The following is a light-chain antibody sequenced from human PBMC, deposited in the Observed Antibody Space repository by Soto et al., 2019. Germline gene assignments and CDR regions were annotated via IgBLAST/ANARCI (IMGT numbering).Light chain of an antibody. V-gene: IGLV2-23*03. CDR2: EGS. CDR1: SSDIGSYNF. CDR3: CSYAGSSTVVI. Sequence: QSALTQPASVSGSPGQSITISCTGTSSDIGSYNFVSWYQQHPGKAPKLMIYEGSKRPPGVSNRFSGSKSGNTASLTISGLQAEDEADYYCCSYAGSSTVVIFGGGTKLTVL. J-gene: IGLJ2*01.